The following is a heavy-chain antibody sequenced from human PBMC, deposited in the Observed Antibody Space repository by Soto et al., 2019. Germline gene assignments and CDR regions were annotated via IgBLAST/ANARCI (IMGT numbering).Heavy chain of an antibody. J-gene: IGHJ5*02. Sequence: EVQLVESGGGLVKPGGSLRLSCAASGFTFSSYSMNWVRQAPGKGLEWVSSISSSSSYIYYADSVKGRFTISRDNAKNSLYLQMNSLISEDTAVYYCARDSLTIFGVRGVWFDPWGQGTLVTVSS. D-gene: IGHD3-3*01. CDR1: GFTFSSYS. CDR2: ISSSSSYI. V-gene: IGHV3-21*01. CDR3: ARDSLTIFGVRGVWFDP.